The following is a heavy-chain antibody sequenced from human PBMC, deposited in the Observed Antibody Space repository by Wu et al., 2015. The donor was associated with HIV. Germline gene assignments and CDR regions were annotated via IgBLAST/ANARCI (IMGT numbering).Heavy chain of an antibody. V-gene: IGHV1-24*01. CDR2: FDPGVGET. CDR1: GYTLSALS. J-gene: IGHJ4*02. Sequence: QVQLIQSGAQVKKPGASVKVSCKVSGYTLSALSMHWVRQAPGKGLEWMGGFDPGVGETIYAQKLQGRVSMTEDTSTDTAYMELSSLRSEDTAVYYCNNEGLGRPVGPYFDYVGPREPGSPSP. CDR3: NNEGLGRPVGPYFDY. D-gene: IGHD1-1*01.